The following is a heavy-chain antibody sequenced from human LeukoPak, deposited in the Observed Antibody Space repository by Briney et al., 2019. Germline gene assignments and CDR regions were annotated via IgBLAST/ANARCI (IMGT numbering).Heavy chain of an antibody. J-gene: IGHJ4*02. CDR3: ARDTDYGDQRDY. V-gene: IGHV1-2*06. CDR2: INPSSGGT. Sequence: ASVKVSCKASGYTFTGYYMHWVRQAPGQGLEWMGRINPSSGGTNYAQKFQGRVTMTRDTSISTAYMELSRLRPDDTAVYYCARDTDYGDQRDYWGQGTLVTVSS. D-gene: IGHD4-17*01. CDR1: GYTFTGYY.